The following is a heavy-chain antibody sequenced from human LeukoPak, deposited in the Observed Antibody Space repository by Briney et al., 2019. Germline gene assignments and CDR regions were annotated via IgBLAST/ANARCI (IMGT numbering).Heavy chain of an antibody. CDR1: GFTFGTYN. D-gene: IGHD4-23*01. CDR2: ISNNSSYI. CDR3: ARVKTTVDYYYYYMDV. V-gene: IGHV3-21*04. J-gene: IGHJ6*03. Sequence: GGSLRLSCAASGFTFGTYNMNWVRQVPGKGLEWISSISNNSSYIYFANSVKGRFTISRDNAKNSLYLQMNSLRAEDTALYYCARVKTTVDYYYYYMDVWGKGTTVTVSS.